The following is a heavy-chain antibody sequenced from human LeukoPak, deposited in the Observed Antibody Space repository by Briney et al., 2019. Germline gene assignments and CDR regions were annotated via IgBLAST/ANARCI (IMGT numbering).Heavy chain of an antibody. Sequence: ASAKVSCKASGYTFTGYYIHWVRQAPGQGLEWMGWINPNSGATNYAQSFQGRVTMTRDTSTSTAHMDLSRLRSDDTAVYYCARGDCSVSGCHGGNWFDPWGQGTLVTVSS. V-gene: IGHV1-2*02. D-gene: IGHD2-15*01. CDR3: ARGDCSVSGCHGGNWFDP. J-gene: IGHJ5*02. CDR2: INPNSGAT. CDR1: GYTFTGYY.